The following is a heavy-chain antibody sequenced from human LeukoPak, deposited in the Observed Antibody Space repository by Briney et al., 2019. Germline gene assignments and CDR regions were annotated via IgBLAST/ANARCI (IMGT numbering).Heavy chain of an antibody. CDR1: GYSFTSYW. CDR2: IYPGDSDT. D-gene: IGHD3-22*01. J-gene: IGHJ4*02. V-gene: IGHV5-51*01. Sequence: GESLKISCKGSGYSFTSYWIGWVRQMPGKGLEWMGIIYPGDSDTRYSPSFQGQVTISADKSISTAYLQWSSLKASDTAMYYCARLPLLYYYDSSGYYDYWGQGTLVTVSS. CDR3: ARLPLLYYYDSSGYYDY.